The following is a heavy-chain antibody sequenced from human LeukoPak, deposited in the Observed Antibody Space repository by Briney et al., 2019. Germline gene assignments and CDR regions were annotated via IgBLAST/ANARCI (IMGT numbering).Heavy chain of an antibody. CDR2: ISSSGSTI. J-gene: IGHJ3*02. D-gene: IGHD3-22*01. CDR3: ARNQVWYYYDSSGYFGAFDI. V-gene: IGHV3-48*03. CDR1: GFTFSSYE. Sequence: AGGSLRLSCAASGFTFSSYEMNWVRQAPGKGLEWVSYISSSGSTIYYADSVKGRFTISRDNAKNSLYLQMNSLRAEDTAVYYCARNQVWYYYDSSGYFGAFDIWGQGTMVTVSS.